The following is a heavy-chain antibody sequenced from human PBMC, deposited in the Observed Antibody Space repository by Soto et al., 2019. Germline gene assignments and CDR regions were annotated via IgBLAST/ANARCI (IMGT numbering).Heavy chain of an antibody. Sequence: EVQLLESGGGLVQPGGSLRLSCAASGFSFNAYAMNWVRQAPGKGLQWVSGLVGSGGDKNYADSVRGRFTVSRDNSKNTLYLQMNSLRDEDTAVYYCAKDLIANNGVGEAFDMWGRGTQVTLSS. CDR1: GFSFNAYA. D-gene: IGHD2-8*01. J-gene: IGHJ3*02. V-gene: IGHV3-23*01. CDR2: LVGSGGDK. CDR3: AKDLIANNGVGEAFDM.